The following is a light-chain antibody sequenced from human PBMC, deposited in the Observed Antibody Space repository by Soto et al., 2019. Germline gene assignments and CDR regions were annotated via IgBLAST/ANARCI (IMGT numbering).Light chain of an antibody. Sequence: QPVLTQSPSASASLGASVKLTCTLSSGHSNFAIAWLQQQPGRGPRYLMKVNTDGSHDKGDGIPDRFSGSTSGAERYLTISSLQSEDEADYYCQTWGTGTHVVFGGGTKVTVL. CDR3: QTWGTGTHVV. CDR2: VNTDGSH. V-gene: IGLV4-69*01. J-gene: IGLJ2*01. CDR1: SGHSNFA.